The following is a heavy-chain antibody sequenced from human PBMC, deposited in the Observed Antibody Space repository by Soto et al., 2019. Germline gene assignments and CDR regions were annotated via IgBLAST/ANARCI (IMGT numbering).Heavy chain of an antibody. D-gene: IGHD3-3*01. V-gene: IGHV4-30-4*01. J-gene: IGHJ6*02. Sequence: SETLSLTCTVSGGSISSGDYYWSWIRQPPGKGLEWIGYIYYSGSTYYNPSLKSRVTISVDTSKNQFSLKLSSVTAADTAVYYCARDRRFLEWFPALVYGMDVWGQGTTVTVSS. CDR3: ARDRRFLEWFPALVYGMDV. CDR2: IYYSGST. CDR1: GGSISSGDYY.